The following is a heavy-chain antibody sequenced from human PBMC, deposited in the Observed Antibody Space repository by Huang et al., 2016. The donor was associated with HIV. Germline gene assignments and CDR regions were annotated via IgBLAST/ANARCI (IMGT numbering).Heavy chain of an antibody. D-gene: IGHD3-3*01. CDR3: ARDHHDFWRGYRRMYFFDH. J-gene: IGHJ4*02. V-gene: IGHV4-59*11. Sequence: QVQLQESGPGLVKPSETLSITCTVSGGSIRTHYWSWIRQPPGKGLEWIGSIDYSGSTNYSPSLKSRVTILLDTSKNQFSLRVNSVTAADTAMYYCARDHHDFWRGYRRMYFFDHWGQGTLVTVSS. CDR2: IDYSGST. CDR1: GGSIRTHY.